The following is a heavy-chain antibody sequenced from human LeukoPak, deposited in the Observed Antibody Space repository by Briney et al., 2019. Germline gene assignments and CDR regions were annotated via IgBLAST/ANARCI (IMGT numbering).Heavy chain of an antibody. Sequence: TGGSLRLSCAASGFTFSNAWMSWVRRAPGKGREWVGRIKSKTDGGTTDYAAPVKGRFTISRDNSKNTLYLQMNSLRAEDTAVYYCAKKSYDSSGYYSNPQYYFDYWGQGTLVTVSS. V-gene: IGHV3-15*01. CDR3: AKKSYDSSGYYSNPQYYFDY. CDR2: IKSKTDGGTT. J-gene: IGHJ4*02. CDR1: GFTFSNAW. D-gene: IGHD3-22*01.